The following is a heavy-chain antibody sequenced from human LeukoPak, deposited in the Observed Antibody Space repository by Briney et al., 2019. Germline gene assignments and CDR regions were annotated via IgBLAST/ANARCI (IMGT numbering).Heavy chain of an antibody. Sequence: PGGSLRLSCAASGFTFSSNYMSWVRQAPGKGLEWVSVIYSGGSTYYADSVKGRFTISRDNSKNTLYLQMNSLRAEDTAVYYCARHGWLQLKLYFDYWGQGTLVTVSS. J-gene: IGHJ4*02. V-gene: IGHV3-53*01. CDR3: ARHGWLQLKLYFDY. CDR1: GFTFSSNY. CDR2: IYSGGST. D-gene: IGHD5-24*01.